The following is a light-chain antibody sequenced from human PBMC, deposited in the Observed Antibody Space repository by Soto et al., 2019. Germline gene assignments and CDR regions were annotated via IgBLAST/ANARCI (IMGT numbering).Light chain of an antibody. V-gene: IGLV2-14*01. CDR3: SSYTSSSTPYV. Sequence: QSVLTQPASVSGSPGQSITISCTGTNTDVGGYDRVSWYQHHPGKAPKMLIFEVFNRPSGISDRFSGSKSGDTASLTISGLQAEDEADYYCSSYTSSSTPYVFGTGTKLTVL. CDR1: NTDVGGYDR. J-gene: IGLJ1*01. CDR2: EVF.